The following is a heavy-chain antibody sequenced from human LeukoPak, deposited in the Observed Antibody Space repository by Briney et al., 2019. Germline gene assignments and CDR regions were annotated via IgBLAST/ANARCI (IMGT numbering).Heavy chain of an antibody. V-gene: IGHV3-30*03. CDR2: ISYDGSNK. CDR3: TTDWPFYCSGGSCYVGY. D-gene: IGHD2-15*01. Sequence: PGGSLRLSCAASGFTFSSYGMHWVRQAPGKGLEWVAVISYDGSNKYYAESVKGRFTISKDNSKNTLYLQMNSLRAEDTAVYYCTTDWPFYCSGGSCYVGYWGQGTLVTVSS. CDR1: GFTFSSYG. J-gene: IGHJ4*02.